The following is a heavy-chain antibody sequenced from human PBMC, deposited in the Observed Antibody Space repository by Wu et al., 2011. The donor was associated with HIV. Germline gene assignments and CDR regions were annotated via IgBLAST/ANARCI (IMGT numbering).Heavy chain of an antibody. CDR1: GGTFSSYA. Sequence: QVQLVQSGAEVKEPGSSVKVSCKASGGTFSSYAISWVRQAPGQGLEWMGGIIPIFGTRNDAQKFQGRITITADKSTSTAYMELSSLTSDDTAVYYCARESEGQRMKGFYYYMAVWGKGTTVTVSS. CDR3: ARESEGQRMKGFYYYMAV. V-gene: IGHV1-69*14. D-gene: IGHD1-1*01. CDR2: IIPIFGTR. J-gene: IGHJ6*03.